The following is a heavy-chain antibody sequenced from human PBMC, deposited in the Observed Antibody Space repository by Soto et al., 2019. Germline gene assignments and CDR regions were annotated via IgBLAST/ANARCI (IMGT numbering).Heavy chain of an antibody. D-gene: IGHD3-9*01. CDR2: IIPIFGTA. J-gene: IGHJ6*02. Sequence: SVKVSCKASGGTFSSYAISWVRQAPGQGLEWMGGIIPIFGTANYAQKFQGRVTITADKSTSTAYMELSSLRSEDTAVYYCAIPYYDILTGYDYYYYYSMDVWGQGTTVTVSS. CDR3: AIPYYDILTGYDYYYYYSMDV. V-gene: IGHV1-69*06. CDR1: GGTFSSYA.